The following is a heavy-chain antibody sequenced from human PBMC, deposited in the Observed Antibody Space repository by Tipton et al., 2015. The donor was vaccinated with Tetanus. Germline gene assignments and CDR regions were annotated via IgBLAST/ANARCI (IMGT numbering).Heavy chain of an antibody. V-gene: IGHV4-59*01. CDR1: GGPINDYS. D-gene: IGHD3-22*01. J-gene: IGHJ4*02. CDR3: ARTPYYYNSGGYV. Sequence: TLSLTCTVSGGPINDYSWSWIRQTPGKGLEWIGYISDIGNTKYNPSLKSRVIISLDTSKNHFSLTLTSVTAADTAVYYCARTPYYYNSGGYVWGQGTLVTVSS. CDR2: ISDIGNT.